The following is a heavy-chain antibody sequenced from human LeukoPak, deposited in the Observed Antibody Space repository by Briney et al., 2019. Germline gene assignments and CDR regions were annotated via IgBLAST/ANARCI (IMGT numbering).Heavy chain of an antibody. CDR3: ATRSGWYYFDY. D-gene: IGHD6-19*01. J-gene: IGHJ4*02. CDR2: MNPNSGNT. Sequence: ASVKVSCKASGYTFTSHDIDWVRQATGQGLEWMGWMNPNSGNTGYAQKFQGRVTMTRNTSISTAYMELSSLRSEDTAVYYCATRSGWYYFDYWGQGTLVTVSS. CDR1: GYTFTSHD. V-gene: IGHV1-8*01.